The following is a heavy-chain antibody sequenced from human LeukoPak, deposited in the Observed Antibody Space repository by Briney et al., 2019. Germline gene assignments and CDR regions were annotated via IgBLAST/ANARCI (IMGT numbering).Heavy chain of an antibody. J-gene: IGHJ6*02. Sequence: SETLSLTCAVYGGSFSGYYWSWIRQPPGKGLEWIGEINHSGSTNYNPSLKSRVTISVDTSKNQFSLKLSSVTAADTAVYYCARVSGSTVTSGDYYYYGMDVWGQGTTVTVSS. CDR3: ARVSGSTVTSGDYYYYGMDV. D-gene: IGHD4-11*01. V-gene: IGHV4-34*01. CDR2: INHSGST. CDR1: GGSFSGYY.